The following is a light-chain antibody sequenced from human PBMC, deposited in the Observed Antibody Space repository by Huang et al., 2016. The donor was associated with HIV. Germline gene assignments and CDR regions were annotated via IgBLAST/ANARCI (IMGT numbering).Light chain of an antibody. J-gene: IGKJ3*01. V-gene: IGKV1-33*01. CDR1: QDISNY. CDR3: QQHDSLPIT. CDR2: DAF. Sequence: DIQMTQSPSSLSASVGDRVTITCQASQDISNYLNWYQQKPGKAPKRLIFDAFNLETGVPSRFSGSGSGTDCTFTISSLQPEDFVTYYCQQHDSLPITFGPGTKVEIK.